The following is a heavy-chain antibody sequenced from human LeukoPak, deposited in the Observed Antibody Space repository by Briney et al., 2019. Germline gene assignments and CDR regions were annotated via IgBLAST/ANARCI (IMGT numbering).Heavy chain of an antibody. D-gene: IGHD3-22*01. Sequence: GGSLRLSCAASGITFSNAWMSWVRQAPGKGLEWVGRIKSKTDGGTTDYAGPVKGRFTISRGDSKNMLYLQMNSLKTEDTAVYYCTTARLYYYDSSGYFPRWFDPWGQGTLVTVSS. V-gene: IGHV3-15*01. CDR2: IKSKTDGGTT. CDR3: TTARLYYYDSSGYFPRWFDP. CDR1: GITFSNAW. J-gene: IGHJ5*02.